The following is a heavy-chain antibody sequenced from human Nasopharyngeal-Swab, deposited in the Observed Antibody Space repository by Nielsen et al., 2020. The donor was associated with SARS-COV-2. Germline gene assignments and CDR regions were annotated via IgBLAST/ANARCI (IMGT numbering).Heavy chain of an antibody. CDR2: VSAYSGNT. Sequence: ALVKVSCKASGYTFTSYGISWVRQVPGQGLEWMGWVSAYSGNTNYAQKLQGRVTMTTDTSTSTAYMELRSLRSDDTAVYYCARDRIRHFDWLLPDYWGQGPLVTVSS. D-gene: IGHD3-9*01. V-gene: IGHV1-18*01. J-gene: IGHJ4*02. CDR1: GYTFTSYG. CDR3: ARDRIRHFDWLLPDY.